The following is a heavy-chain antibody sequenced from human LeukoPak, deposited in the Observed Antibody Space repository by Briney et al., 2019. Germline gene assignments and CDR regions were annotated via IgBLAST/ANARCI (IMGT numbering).Heavy chain of an antibody. CDR2: IKQDGSEK. Sequence: PGGSLRLSCAASGFIFYSYWMNWVRQAPGKGLEWVANIKQDGSEKYYVDSVKGRFTISRDNAKNSLYLQMNSLRAEDTAVYYCVRAMDVWGQGTTVTVSS. V-gene: IGHV3-7*04. J-gene: IGHJ6*02. CDR3: VRAMDV. CDR1: GFIFYSYW.